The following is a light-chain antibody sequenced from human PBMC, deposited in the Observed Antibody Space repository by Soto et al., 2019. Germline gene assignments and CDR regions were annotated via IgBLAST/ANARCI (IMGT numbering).Light chain of an antibody. CDR2: EVN. J-gene: IGLJ2*01. CDR3: SSFTGTSALIL. CDR1: SSDVGGYDY. V-gene: IGLV2-14*01. Sequence: QSVVTQPASVSGSPGQSITISCTGTSSDVGGYDYVSWYQQYPGKAPRLIIYEVNNRPSGVSDRFSGSKSGNTASLTISGLRAEDDGDYFCSSFTGTSALILFGGGTKVTVL.